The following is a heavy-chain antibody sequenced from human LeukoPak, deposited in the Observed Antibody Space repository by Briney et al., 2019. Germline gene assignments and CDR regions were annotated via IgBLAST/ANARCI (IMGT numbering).Heavy chain of an antibody. CDR3: ARDQLRAGSEDAFDI. V-gene: IGHV1-69*13. J-gene: IGHJ3*02. Sequence: SVKVSCKASGGTFSSYAINWVRQAPGQGLEWMGGIIPIFDTANYAQKFQGRVTITADESASTAYMELSSLRSEDTAVYYCARDQLRAGSEDAFDIWGQGTMVTVSS. CDR2: IIPIFDTA. CDR1: GGTFSSYA. D-gene: IGHD1-7*01.